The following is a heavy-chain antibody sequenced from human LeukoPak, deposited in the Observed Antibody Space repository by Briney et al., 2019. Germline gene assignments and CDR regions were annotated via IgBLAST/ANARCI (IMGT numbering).Heavy chain of an antibody. CDR3: AADSEWEEKNYYYYYMDV. V-gene: IGHV1-58*01. CDR1: GFTFTSSA. Sequence: GASVKVSCKASGFTFTSSAVQWVRQARGQRLEWIGWIVVGSGNTNYAQKFQERVTITRDMSTSTAYMELSSLRSEDTAVYYCAADSEWEEKNYYYYYMDVWGKGTTVTVSS. J-gene: IGHJ6*03. D-gene: IGHD1-26*01. CDR2: IVVGSGNT.